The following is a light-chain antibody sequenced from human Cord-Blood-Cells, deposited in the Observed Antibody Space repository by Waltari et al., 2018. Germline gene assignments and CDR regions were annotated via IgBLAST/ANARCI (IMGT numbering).Light chain of an antibody. V-gene: IGLV3-1*01. CDR1: KLGDKY. CDR3: QAWDSSTASLV. J-gene: IGLJ2*01. Sequence: SYELTQPPSVSVSPGQTASITCSGDKLGDKYACWYQQKPGQSPALVIYPNSKRPPGHPERFSGSNAGNTATLTISGTQAMDEADYYCQAWDSSTASLVFGGGTKLTVL. CDR2: PNS.